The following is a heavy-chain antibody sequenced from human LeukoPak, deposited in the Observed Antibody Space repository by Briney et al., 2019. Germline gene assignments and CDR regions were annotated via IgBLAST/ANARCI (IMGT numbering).Heavy chain of an antibody. CDR3: ARCADQLLWFGESLFYYNYMDV. V-gene: IGHV3-21*01. CDR1: GFTFSSYS. D-gene: IGHD3-10*01. CDR2: ISSSSSYI. Sequence: GGSLRLSCAASGFTFSSYSMNWVRQAPGKGLEWVSSISSSSSYIYYADSVKGRFTISRDNAKNSLYLQMNSLRAEDTAVYYCARCADQLLWFGESLFYYNYMDVWGKGTTVTVSS. J-gene: IGHJ6*03.